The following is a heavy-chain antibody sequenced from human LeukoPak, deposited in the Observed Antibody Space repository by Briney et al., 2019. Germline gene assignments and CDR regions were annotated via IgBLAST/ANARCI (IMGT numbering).Heavy chain of an antibody. Sequence: GGSLRLSCAASGFTFNTYWMHWVRQAPGKGLVWVSHINSDGSTTNYADSVKGRFTVSRDNAKNTLYLQMNSLRAEDTAVYYCAKAASGYYMDVWGKGTTVTDSS. D-gene: IGHD6-13*01. CDR1: GFTFNTYW. V-gene: IGHV3-74*01. CDR3: AKAASGYYMDV. CDR2: INSDGSTT. J-gene: IGHJ6*03.